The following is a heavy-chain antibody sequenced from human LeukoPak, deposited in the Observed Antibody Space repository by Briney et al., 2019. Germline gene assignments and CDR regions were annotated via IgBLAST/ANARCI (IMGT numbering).Heavy chain of an antibody. Sequence: GGSLRLSCAASGFTFTSYWMSWVRQAPGKGLEWVSYISRSSDTTWYTDSVKDRFTISRDNAKNSLFLQMNSLRAEDTAVYYCARPSGSSWYPAFDMWGQGTMVTVSS. CDR3: ARPSGSSWYPAFDM. CDR1: GFTFTSYW. CDR2: ISRSSDTT. V-gene: IGHV3-48*04. J-gene: IGHJ3*02. D-gene: IGHD6-13*01.